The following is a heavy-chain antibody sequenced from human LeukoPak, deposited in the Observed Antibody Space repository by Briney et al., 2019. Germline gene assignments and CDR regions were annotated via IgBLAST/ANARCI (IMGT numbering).Heavy chain of an antibody. D-gene: IGHD1-26*01. CDR2: ISSSGSTI. CDR3: ATGGSYSAAQYYFDY. J-gene: IGHJ4*02. CDR1: GFTFSSYE. V-gene: IGHV3-48*03. Sequence: GGSLRLSCAASGFTFSSYEMNWVRQAPGKGLEWVSYISSSGSTIYYADSVKGRFTISRDNAKNSLYLQMNSLRAEDTAVYYCATGGSYSAAQYYFDYWGQGTLVTVSS.